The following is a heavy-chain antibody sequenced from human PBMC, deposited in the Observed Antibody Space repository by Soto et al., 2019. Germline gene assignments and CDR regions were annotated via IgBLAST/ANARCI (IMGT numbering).Heavy chain of an antibody. J-gene: IGHJ4*02. CDR3: AKDSGISSGYWVDY. D-gene: IGHD3-22*01. V-gene: IGHV3-43*01. Sequence: EVQLVESGGVVVQPGGSLRLSCAASGFTFDDYTMHWVRQAPGKGLEWVSLISWDGGSTYYADSVKGRFTISRDNSKNSLYLQMNSLRTEDTALYYCAKDSGISSGYWVDYWGQGTLVTVSS. CDR2: ISWDGGST. CDR1: GFTFDDYT.